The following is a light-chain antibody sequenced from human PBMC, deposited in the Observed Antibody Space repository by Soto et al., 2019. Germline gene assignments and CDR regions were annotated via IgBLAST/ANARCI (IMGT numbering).Light chain of an antibody. CDR3: SSYTSTNSLV. V-gene: IGLV2-14*01. CDR1: SSDVGGYNY. Sequence: QSALTQPASVSGSPGQSITISCTGTSSDVGGYNYVSWYQQPPGKAPKLRIYEVSNRPSGVSNRFSGSKSGNTASLTISGLQAEDEGDYFCSSYTSTNSLVFGTGTKLTV. CDR2: EVS. J-gene: IGLJ1*01.